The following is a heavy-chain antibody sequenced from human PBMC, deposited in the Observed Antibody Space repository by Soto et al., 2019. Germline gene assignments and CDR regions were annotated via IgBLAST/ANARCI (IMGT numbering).Heavy chain of an antibody. J-gene: IGHJ6*03. D-gene: IGHD3-10*01. Sequence: QVQLVQSGAEVKKPGASVKVSCKASSYTFTSYGISWVRQAPGQGLEWMGWISAYNGNTNYAQKLQGRVTMTTDTSTSTAYMELRSLRSDDTAVYYCARGSYYGSGSYYSYYYYMDVWGKGTTVTVSS. CDR2: ISAYNGNT. V-gene: IGHV1-18*01. CDR3: ARGSYYGSGSYYSYYYYMDV. CDR1: SYTFTSYG.